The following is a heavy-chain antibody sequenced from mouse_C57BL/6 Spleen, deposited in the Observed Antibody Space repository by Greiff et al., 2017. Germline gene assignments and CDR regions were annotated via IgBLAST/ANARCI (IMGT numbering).Heavy chain of an antibody. CDR3: ARARGDTAMDY. CDR2: ISYDGSN. D-gene: IGHD5-1-1*01. V-gene: IGHV3-6*01. J-gene: IGHJ4*01. Sequence: VQLKESGPGLVKPSQSLSLTCSVTGYSITSGYYWNWIRQFPGNKLEWMGYISYDGSNNYNPSLKNRISITRDTSKNQFFLKLNSVTTEDTATYYCARARGDTAMDYWGQGTSVTVSS. CDR1: GYSITSGYY.